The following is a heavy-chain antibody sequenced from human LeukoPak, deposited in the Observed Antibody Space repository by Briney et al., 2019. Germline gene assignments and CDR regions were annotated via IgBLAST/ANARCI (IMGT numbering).Heavy chain of an antibody. D-gene: IGHD3-9*01. CDR2: ISSSSSYI. J-gene: IGHJ4*02. Sequence: GGSLRLSCAASGFTFSSYSMNWVRQAPGKGLEWVSSISSSSSYIYYADSVKGRFTISRDNAKNSLYLQMNSLRAEDTAVYYCARAVKVDFAAYYFDYWGQETLVTVSS. CDR1: GFTFSSYS. CDR3: ARAVKVDFAAYYFDY. V-gene: IGHV3-21*01.